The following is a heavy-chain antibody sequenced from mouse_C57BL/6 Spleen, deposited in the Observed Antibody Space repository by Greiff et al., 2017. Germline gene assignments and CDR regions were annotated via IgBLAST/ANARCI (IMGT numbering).Heavy chain of an antibody. V-gene: IGHV1-50*01. CDR3: ARDLFAY. CDR1: GYTFTSYW. CDR2: IDPSDSYT. J-gene: IGHJ3*01. Sequence: QVRLQQPGAELVKPGASVKLSCKASGYTFTSYWMQWVKQRPGQGLEWIGEIDPSDSYTNYNQKFKGKATLTVDTSSSTAYMQLSSLTSEDSAVYYCARDLFAYWGQGTLVTVSA.